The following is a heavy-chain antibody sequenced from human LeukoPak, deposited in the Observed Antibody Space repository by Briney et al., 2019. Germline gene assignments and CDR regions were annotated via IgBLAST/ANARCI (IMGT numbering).Heavy chain of an antibody. CDR2: INPNSGGT. CDR3: AGVRGLLAARRGQFGY. J-gene: IGHJ4*02. CDR1: GYTFTGYY. Sequence: ASVKVSCKASGYTFTGYYMHWVRQAPGQGLGWMGRINPNSGGTNYAQKFQGRVTMTRDTSISTAYMELSRLRSDDMAVYYCAGVRGLLAARRGQFGYWGQGTLVTVSS. V-gene: IGHV1-2*06. D-gene: IGHD6-6*01.